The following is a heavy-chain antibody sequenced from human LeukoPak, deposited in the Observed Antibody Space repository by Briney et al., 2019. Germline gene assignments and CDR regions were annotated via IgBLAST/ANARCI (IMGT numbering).Heavy chain of an antibody. Sequence: GGSLRLSCAASGFSISAYSMSWVRQAPGKRLEWVANIKQDGSEKYYVDSVKGRFTISRDNAYNSLYLQMSTLRAEDTAVYYCTTSRTFDYWGQGTLVTVSS. CDR1: GFSISAYS. CDR3: TTSRTFDY. D-gene: IGHD4-11*01. V-gene: IGHV3-7*03. CDR2: IKQDGSEK. J-gene: IGHJ4*02.